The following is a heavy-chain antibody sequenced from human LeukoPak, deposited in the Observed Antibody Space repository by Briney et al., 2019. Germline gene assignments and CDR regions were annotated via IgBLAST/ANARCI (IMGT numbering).Heavy chain of an antibody. CDR1: GFTVSSNY. D-gene: IGHD3-9*01. CDR2: ISSDGTTT. V-gene: IGHV3-74*01. CDR3: ASPGDNYAILGLDY. Sequence: SGGSLRLSCAASGFTVSSNYMSWVRQAPGKGLAWVSRISSDGTTTAYADSVKGRFTISRDSAKNMLYLQMNSLRVDDTAMYYCASPGDNYAILGLDYWGQGTLVTVSS. J-gene: IGHJ4*02.